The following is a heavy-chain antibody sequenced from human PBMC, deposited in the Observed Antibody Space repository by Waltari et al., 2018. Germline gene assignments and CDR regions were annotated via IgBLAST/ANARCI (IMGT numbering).Heavy chain of an antibody. J-gene: IGHJ4*02. CDR3: ARHWPPYYGSGSYPDY. CDR2: IYPVDSAT. V-gene: IGHV5-51*01. Sequence: EVQLVQSGAEVKKPGESLKISCKGSGYSFTSYWIGWVRPMPGKGLEWMGIIYPVDSATRYSPSFQVQVTISADNSISTAYLQWSSLKASDTAMYYCARHWPPYYGSGSYPDYWGQGTLVTVSS. D-gene: IGHD3-10*01. CDR1: GYSFTSYW.